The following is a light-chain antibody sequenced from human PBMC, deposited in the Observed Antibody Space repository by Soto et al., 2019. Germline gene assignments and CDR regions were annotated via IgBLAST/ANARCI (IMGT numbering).Light chain of an antibody. CDR1: QDINDW. V-gene: IGKV1-5*01. CDR3: QHYHSRRT. CDR2: DAS. J-gene: IGKJ1*01. Sequence: DIQMTQSPSTLSASVGDRVTITCRASQDINDWLAWYQQKPGNAPKFLIYDASTLQSGVPSRFSGSGSGTEFTLTIRSLKPDDFATDYCQHYHSRRTVGQGTKVDIK.